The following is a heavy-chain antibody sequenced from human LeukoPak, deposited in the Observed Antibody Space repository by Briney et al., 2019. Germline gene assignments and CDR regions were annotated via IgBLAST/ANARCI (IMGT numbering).Heavy chain of an antibody. Sequence: GGSLRLSCAASGFTFSDYYMSWIRQAPGKGLEWVSYITDTGTTIYYPDSVKGRFTISGDNAKNSLYLQMNSLRAEDTAVYYCARRHCSSTSCPLVDYWGQGTLVTVSS. J-gene: IGHJ4*02. CDR2: ITDTGTTI. CDR3: ARRHCSSTSCPLVDY. D-gene: IGHD2-2*01. V-gene: IGHV3-11*04. CDR1: GFTFSDYY.